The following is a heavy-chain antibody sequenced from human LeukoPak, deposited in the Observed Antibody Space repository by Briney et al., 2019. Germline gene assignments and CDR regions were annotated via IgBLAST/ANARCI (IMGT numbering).Heavy chain of an antibody. V-gene: IGHV4-39*07. CDR2: IYYSGST. Sequence: PSETLSLTCTVSGGSISSSSYYWGWIRQPPGKGLEWIGSIYYSGSTYYNPSLKSRVTISVDTSKNQFSLKLSSVTAADTAVYYCAREGYYYDSSGYSNWFDPWGQGTLVTVSS. J-gene: IGHJ5*02. CDR3: AREGYYYDSSGYSNWFDP. CDR1: GGSISSSSYY. D-gene: IGHD3-22*01.